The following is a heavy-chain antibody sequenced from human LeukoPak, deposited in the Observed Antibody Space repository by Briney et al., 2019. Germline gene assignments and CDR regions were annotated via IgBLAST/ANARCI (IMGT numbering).Heavy chain of an antibody. CDR3: ARHSLNNYGSYY. Sequence: TETLSLTCTVSGGSISSSTYSWTWIRQPPGKGLEWIGSIHYDGNTYYKPSLKSRVTISVDTSKIQFSLRLSSATAADMATYYCARHSLNNYGSYYWGQGTLVTVSS. D-gene: IGHD5-24*01. V-gene: IGHV4-39*01. J-gene: IGHJ4*02. CDR1: GGSISSSTYS. CDR2: IHYDGNT.